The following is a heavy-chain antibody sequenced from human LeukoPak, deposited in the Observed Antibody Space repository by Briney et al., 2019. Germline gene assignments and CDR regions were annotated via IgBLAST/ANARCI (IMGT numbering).Heavy chain of an antibody. CDR3: ARGRSGEVIFRVDHGMDV. CDR1: EFTFSSYS. J-gene: IGHJ6*02. Sequence: GGSLRLSCAASEFTFSSYSMNWVRQAPGKGLEWVSYITNSGNSKSYADSVKGRFTISRDNTKNSLYLQMNGLRAEDTAVYYCARGRSGEVIFRVDHGMDVWGQGTTVTVSS. D-gene: IGHD3-3*01. CDR2: ITNSGNSK. V-gene: IGHV3-48*01.